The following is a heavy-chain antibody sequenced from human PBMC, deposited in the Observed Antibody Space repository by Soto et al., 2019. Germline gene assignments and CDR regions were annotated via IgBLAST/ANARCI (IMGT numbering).Heavy chain of an antibody. D-gene: IGHD2-21*02. CDR3: AKDEWLAYCGGDCYSPGSYGMDV. CDR1: GFTFSSYG. V-gene: IGHV3-30*18. Sequence: GGSLRLSCAASGFTFSSYGMHWVRQAPGKGLEWVAVISYDGSNKYYADSVKGRFTISRDNSKNTLYLQMNSLRAEDTAVYYCAKDEWLAYCGGDCYSPGSYGMDVWGQGTTVTVSS. J-gene: IGHJ6*02. CDR2: ISYDGSNK.